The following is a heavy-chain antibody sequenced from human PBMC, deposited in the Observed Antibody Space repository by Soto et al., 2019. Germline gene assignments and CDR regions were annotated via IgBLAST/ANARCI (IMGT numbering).Heavy chain of an antibody. D-gene: IGHD6-13*01. Sequence: GGSLRLSCAASGFTFSSYWMSWVRQAPGKGLEWVANIKQDGSEKYYVDSVKGRFTISRDNAKNSLYLQMNSLRAEDTAVYYCARVYSSSWWPNYYYYYGMDVWGQGTTVTVS. J-gene: IGHJ6*02. CDR1: GFTFSSYW. V-gene: IGHV3-7*01. CDR2: IKQDGSEK. CDR3: ARVYSSSWWPNYYYYYGMDV.